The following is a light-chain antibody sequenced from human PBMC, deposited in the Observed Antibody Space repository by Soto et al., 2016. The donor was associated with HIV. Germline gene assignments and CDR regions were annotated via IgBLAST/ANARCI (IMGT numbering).Light chain of an antibody. Sequence: DIQLTQSPSFLSASVGDRVTITCRASQGISSYIAWYQQKPGKAPKLLIYAASTLQSGVPSRFSGSGSGTEFTLTISSLQPEDFATYYCQQLNSYPRXTFGGGTKVEIK. CDR3: QQLNSYPRXT. V-gene: IGKV1-9*01. CDR2: AAS. CDR1: QGISSY. J-gene: IGKJ4*01.